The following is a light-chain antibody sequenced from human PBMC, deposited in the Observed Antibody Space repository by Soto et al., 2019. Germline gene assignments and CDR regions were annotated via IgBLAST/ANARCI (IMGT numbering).Light chain of an antibody. V-gene: IGKV1-5*01. J-gene: IGKJ5*01. CDR1: QSIGNR. CDR2: DAS. CDR3: KQSYSTIN. Sequence: DLQMTHSPSTLAPSILYIISISFRSSQSIGNRLAWYQQKPGTAPKVLIYDASTLESGVPSRFSGSGSGTNFTLTISSLQPEDFATYYCKQSYSTINFGQGTRLEIK.